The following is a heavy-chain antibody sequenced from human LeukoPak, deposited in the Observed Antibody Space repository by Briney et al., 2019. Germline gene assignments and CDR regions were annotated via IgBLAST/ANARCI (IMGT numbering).Heavy chain of an antibody. Sequence: SETLSLTCAVYGGSFSGYYWSWIRQHPGKGLEWIGYIYYSGSTYYNPSLKSRVTISVDTSKNQFSLKLSSVTAADTAVYYCASGGVYPIDWGQGTLVTVSS. CDR2: IYYSGST. D-gene: IGHD5/OR15-5a*01. CDR1: GGSFSGYY. V-gene: IGHV4-31*11. J-gene: IGHJ4*02. CDR3: ASGGVYPID.